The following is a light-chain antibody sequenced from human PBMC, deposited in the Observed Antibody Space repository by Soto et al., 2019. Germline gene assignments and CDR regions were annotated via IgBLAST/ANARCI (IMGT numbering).Light chain of an antibody. CDR3: AAWDDSLNGVV. V-gene: IGLV1-44*01. CDR2: SNT. Sequence: QLVLTQPPSASGTPGQTIAISCSGGSSNIGSHTVNWYQQLPGTAPRLLIYSNTQRPSGVPDRFSGSKSGTSASLAISGLPSEYEGDYYCAAWDDSLNGVVFGGGTKVTVL. J-gene: IGLJ2*01. CDR1: SSNIGSHT.